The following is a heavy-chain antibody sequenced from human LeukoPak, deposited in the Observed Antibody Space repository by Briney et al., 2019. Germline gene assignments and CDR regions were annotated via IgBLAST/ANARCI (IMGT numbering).Heavy chain of an antibody. D-gene: IGHD6-13*01. CDR1: GFTFSSYA. V-gene: IGHV3-53*01. J-gene: IGHJ4*02. CDR2: IYSGGST. CDR3: ASHSSSWYGFDY. Sequence: GSLRLSCAASGFTFSSYAMSWVRQGPGKGLEWVSVIYSGGSTYYADSVKGRFTISRDNSKNTLYLQMNSLRAEDTAVYYCASHSSSWYGFDYWGQGTLVIVSS.